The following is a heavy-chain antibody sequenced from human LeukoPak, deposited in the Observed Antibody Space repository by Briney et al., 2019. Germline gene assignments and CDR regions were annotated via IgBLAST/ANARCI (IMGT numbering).Heavy chain of an antibody. CDR2: INHSGST. CDR1: GGSFSGYY. D-gene: IGHD5-24*01. V-gene: IGHV4-34*01. CDR3: ARHRSKWLQSSFDY. J-gene: IGHJ4*02. Sequence: NTSETLSLTCAVYGGSFSGYYWSWIRQPPGKGLEWIGEINHSGSTNYNPSLKSRVTISVDTSKNQFSLKLNSVTAADTAVYYCARHRSKWLQSSFDYWGQGTLVTVSS.